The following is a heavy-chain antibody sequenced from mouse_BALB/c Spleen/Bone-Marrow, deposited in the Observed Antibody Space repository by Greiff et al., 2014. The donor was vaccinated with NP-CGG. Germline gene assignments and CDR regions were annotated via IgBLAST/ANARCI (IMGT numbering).Heavy chain of an antibody. CDR3: VRHEVMITFAY. D-gene: IGHD2-4*01. J-gene: IGHJ3*01. CDR1: GFTFNTYA. Sequence: EVKLMESGGGLVQPKGSLKLSCAASGFTFNTYAMNWVRQAPGKGLEWVARIRSKSNNYATYYADSVKDRFTISRDDSQSMLYLQMNNLKTEDTAMYYCVRHEVMITFAYWGQGTLVTVSA. V-gene: IGHV10-1*02. CDR2: IRSKSNNYAT.